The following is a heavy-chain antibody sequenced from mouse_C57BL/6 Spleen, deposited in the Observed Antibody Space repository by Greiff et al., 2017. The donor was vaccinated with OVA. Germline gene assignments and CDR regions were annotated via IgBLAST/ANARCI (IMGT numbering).Heavy chain of an antibody. CDR2: ISDGGSYT. D-gene: IGHD4-1*02. V-gene: IGHV5-4*01. CDR3: ARELQLGTAY. Sequence: EVQVVESGGGLVKPGGSLKLSCAASGFTFSSYAMSWVRQTPEQRLEWVATISDGGSYTYYQDNVKGRFTFSRDKAKNNQYLQMSHLKSEDTTRYYCARELQLGTAYWGQGTLVTVSA. J-gene: IGHJ3*01. CDR1: GFTFSSYA.